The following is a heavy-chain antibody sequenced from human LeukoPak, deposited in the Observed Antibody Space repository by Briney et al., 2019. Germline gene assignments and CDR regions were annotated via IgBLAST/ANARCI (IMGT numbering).Heavy chain of an antibody. CDR2: IIPILGIA. Sequence: GASVKVSCKASGGTFSSYAISWVRQAPGQGLEWMGRIIPILGIANYAQKFQGRVTITADKSTSTAYMKLSSLRSEDTAVYYCARKWGRYGMDVWGQGTTVTVSS. D-gene: IGHD2-8*01. CDR1: GGTFSSYA. J-gene: IGHJ6*02. V-gene: IGHV1-69*04. CDR3: ARKWGRYGMDV.